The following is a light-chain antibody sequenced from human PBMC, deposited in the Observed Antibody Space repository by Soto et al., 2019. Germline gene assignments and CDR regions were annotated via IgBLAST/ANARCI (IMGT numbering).Light chain of an antibody. V-gene: IGLV2-14*01. CDR3: CSLTTSHTYV. Sequence: QSALTQPASVSGSPGQSITISCTGYIHYDFVSWYQQHPGTAPKLVIYEVSNRPSGTSDRFSGSKSGNSASLTISGLQADDEADYYCCSLTTSHTYVFGSGTKVTVL. CDR2: EVS. J-gene: IGLJ1*01. CDR1: IHYDF.